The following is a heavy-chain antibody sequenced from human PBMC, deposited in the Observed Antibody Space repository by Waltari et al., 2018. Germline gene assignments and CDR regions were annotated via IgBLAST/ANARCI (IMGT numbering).Heavy chain of an antibody. J-gene: IGHJ4*02. Sequence: EVQSVESGGGLVQPGGSLRLSCSGFGFSDYNMAWVRQAPGKGLEWVSGISNSGDMTSYADSVKGRFTISRDTSKNTLFLQMNGLRAEDTAIYYCASAPRPMVSAPFDYWGQGVLVTVSS. CDR1: GFSDYN. CDR3: ASAPRPMVSAPFDY. D-gene: IGHD2-15*01. CDR2: ISNSGDMT. V-gene: IGHV3-23*04.